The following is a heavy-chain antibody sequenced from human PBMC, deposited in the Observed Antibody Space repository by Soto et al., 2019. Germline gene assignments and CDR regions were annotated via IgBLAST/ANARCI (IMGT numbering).Heavy chain of an antibody. CDR1: GGFISSGGYS. CDR3: ARVPGP. J-gene: IGHJ5*02. V-gene: IGHV4-30-2*01. D-gene: IGHD3-10*01. CDR2: IYHSGST. Sequence: QLQLQESGSGLVKPSQTPSLTCAVAGGFISSGGYSWGWIRQPPGKGLEWIGYIYHSGSTYYNPSLKSRVTISVDRSKNQFSLKLSSVTAADTAVYYRARVPGPWGQGTLVTVSS.